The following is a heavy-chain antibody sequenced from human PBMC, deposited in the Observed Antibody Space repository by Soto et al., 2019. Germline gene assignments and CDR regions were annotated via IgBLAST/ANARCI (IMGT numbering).Heavy chain of an antibody. J-gene: IGHJ6*02. CDR2: IYYSGST. V-gene: IGHV4-59*01. Sequence: SETLSLTCTVSGGSISSYYWSWIRQPPGKGLEWIGYIYYSGSTNYNPSLKSRVTISVDTSKNQFSLKLSSVTAADTAVYYCARLTYYDFWSGYRPYYYGMDVWGQGTTVT. D-gene: IGHD3-3*01. CDR3: ARLTYYDFWSGYRPYYYGMDV. CDR1: GGSISSYY.